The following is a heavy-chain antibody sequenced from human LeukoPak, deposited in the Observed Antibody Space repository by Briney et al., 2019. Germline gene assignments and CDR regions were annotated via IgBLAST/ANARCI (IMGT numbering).Heavy chain of an antibody. CDR2: ISSSSSYI. Sequence: PGGSLRLSCAASGFTFSSYSMNWVRQAPGKGLEWVSSISSSSSYIYYADSVKGRFTISRDNAKNSLYLQMNSLRAEDTAVYYCASVTTYYYDSSGYYPPDYWGQGTLVTVSS. CDR1: GFTFSSYS. CDR3: ASVTTYYYDSSGYYPPDY. V-gene: IGHV3-21*01. D-gene: IGHD3-22*01. J-gene: IGHJ4*02.